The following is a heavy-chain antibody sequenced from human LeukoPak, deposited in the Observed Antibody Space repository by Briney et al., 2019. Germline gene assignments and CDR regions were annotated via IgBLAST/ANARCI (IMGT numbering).Heavy chain of an antibody. CDR2: IYTSGST. CDR3: ARDLFNIVGATDY. Sequence: PSETLSLTYTVSGGSISSSSYYWGWIRQPAGKGLEWIGRIYTSGSTNYNPSLKSRVTISVDTSKNQFSLKLSSVTAADTAVYYCARDLFNIVGATDYWGQGTLVTVSS. CDR1: GGSISSSSYY. V-gene: IGHV4-61*02. D-gene: IGHD1-26*01. J-gene: IGHJ4*02.